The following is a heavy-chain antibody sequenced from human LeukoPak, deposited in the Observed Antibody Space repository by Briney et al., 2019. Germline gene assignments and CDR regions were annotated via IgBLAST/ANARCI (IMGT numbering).Heavy chain of an antibody. CDR1: GFTFSSYW. J-gene: IGHJ4*02. CDR2: INSDGSST. CDR3: ARVGRGFFGTSSQYYFDY. D-gene: IGHD2-2*01. V-gene: IGHV3-74*01. Sequence: GGSLRLSCAASGFTFSSYWMHWVRQAPGKGLVWVSRINSDGSSTSYADSVKGRFTISRDNAKNTLYLQMNSLRDEDTAVYYCARVGRGFFGTSSQYYFDYWGQGTLVTVSS.